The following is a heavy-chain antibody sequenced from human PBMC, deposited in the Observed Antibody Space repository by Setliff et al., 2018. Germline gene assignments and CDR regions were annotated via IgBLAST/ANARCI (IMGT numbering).Heavy chain of an antibody. CDR1: GYTFTSYD. V-gene: IGHV1-18*01. J-gene: IGHJ4*02. D-gene: IGHD3-16*01. Sequence: ASVKVSCKASGYTFTSYDINWVRQATGQGLEWMGWISGYNGNTNYGQKFQGRVTMTTDSSKNTVYMELKTLRFDDTAFYYCARAPRWGAGKALDYWGQGTLVTVSS. CDR2: ISGYNGNT. CDR3: ARAPRWGAGKALDY.